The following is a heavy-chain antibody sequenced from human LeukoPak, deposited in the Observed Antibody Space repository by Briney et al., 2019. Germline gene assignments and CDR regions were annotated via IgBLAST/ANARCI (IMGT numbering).Heavy chain of an antibody. CDR1: GFTVSSNY. CDR3: VRGFGRQSDY. V-gene: IGHV3-53*01. CDR2: IYSGGST. J-gene: IGHJ4*02. Sequence: GGSLRLSCAASGFTVSSNYMSWVRQAPGKGLEWVSVIYSGGSTYYADSVKGRFTISRDNSKNTLYLQMTSLRAEDTAVYYWVRGFGRQSDYWGQGTLVTVSS. D-gene: IGHD3-10*01.